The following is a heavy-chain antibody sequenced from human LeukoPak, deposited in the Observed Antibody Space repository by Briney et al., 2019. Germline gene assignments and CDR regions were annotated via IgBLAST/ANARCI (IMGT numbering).Heavy chain of an antibody. CDR1: GGTFSSYA. V-gene: IGHV1-69*05. CDR2: IIPIFGTA. J-gene: IGHJ3*02. Sequence: GSSVKVSCKASGGTFSSYAISWVRQAPGRGLEWMGRIIPIFGTANYAQKFQGRVTITTDESTSTAYMELSSLRSEDTAVYYCAGAPTATRHSGAFDIWGQGTMVTVSS. D-gene: IGHD2-2*01. CDR3: AGAPTATRHSGAFDI.